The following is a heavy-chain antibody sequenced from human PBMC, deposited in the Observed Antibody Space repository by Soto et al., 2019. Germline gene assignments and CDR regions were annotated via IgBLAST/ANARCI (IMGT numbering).Heavy chain of an antibody. CDR1: GYTFTGYY. D-gene: IGHD2-2*01. V-gene: IGHV1-2*02. CDR2: INPNSGGT. CDR3: ARAQYQLLSSLYYYYYGMDV. J-gene: IGHJ6*02. Sequence: QVQLVQSGAEVKKPGASVKVSCKASGYTFTGYYMTWVRQAPGQGLEWMGWINPNSGGTNYAQKFQGRVTMTRDTSISTAYMELSRLRSDDTAVYYCARAQYQLLSSLYYYYYGMDVWGQGTTVTVSS.